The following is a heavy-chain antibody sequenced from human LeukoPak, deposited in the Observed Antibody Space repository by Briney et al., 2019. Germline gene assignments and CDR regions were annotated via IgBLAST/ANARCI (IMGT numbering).Heavy chain of an antibody. V-gene: IGHV3-30-3*01. Sequence: PGGSPIPSRAASGFTFSTYAMHWVRQAPGKGLEWVAVISNDGSNKFYADSVKGRFTISRDNSKNTLFLQMNSLRTEDTAVYYCARDYLAMYYWGQGALVTASS. CDR2: ISNDGSNK. CDR1: GFTFSTYA. CDR3: ARDYLAMYY. D-gene: IGHD5-18*01. J-gene: IGHJ4*02.